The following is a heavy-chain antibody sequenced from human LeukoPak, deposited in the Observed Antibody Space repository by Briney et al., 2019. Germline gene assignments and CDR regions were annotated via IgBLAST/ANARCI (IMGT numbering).Heavy chain of an antibody. Sequence: GGSLRLSCAASGFTFSSYGMHWVRQAPGKGLEWVAFIRYDGSNKYYADSVKGRFTISRDNSKNTLYLQMNSLKSEDTAVYYCTTDHRTIYGVVFPDYWGQGTLVTVSS. J-gene: IGHJ4*02. D-gene: IGHD3-3*01. CDR2: IRYDGSNK. V-gene: IGHV3-30*02. CDR1: GFTFSSYG. CDR3: TTDHRTIYGVVFPDY.